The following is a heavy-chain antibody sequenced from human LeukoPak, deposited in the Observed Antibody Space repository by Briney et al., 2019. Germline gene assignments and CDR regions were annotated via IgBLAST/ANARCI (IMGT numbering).Heavy chain of an antibody. D-gene: IGHD2-15*01. CDR2: INHSGGI. CDR1: GGSFSAYC. V-gene: IGHV4-34*01. CDR3: ARGAGTPFRYFYYLDV. J-gene: IGHJ6*03. Sequence: SETLSPTCAVYGGSFSAYCWTWVRQPPGKGLEWIGEINHSGGIIYNPSLESRVTISLDTSKNQFSLRLSSVTAADTAVYFCARGAGTPFRYFYYLDVWGKGTTVTVSS.